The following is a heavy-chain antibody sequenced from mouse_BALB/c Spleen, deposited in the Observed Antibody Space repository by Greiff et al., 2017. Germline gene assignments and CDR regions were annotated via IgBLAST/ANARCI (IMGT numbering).Heavy chain of an antibody. D-gene: IGHD2-2*01. CDR3: ARDGYDGGWYFDV. V-gene: IGHV3-5*02. CDR2: IYYSGTI. CDR1: GISITTGNYR. J-gene: IGHJ1*01. Sequence: VQLQQSGPGLVKPSQTVSLTCTVTGISITTGNYRWSWIRQFPGNKLEWIGYIYYSGTITYNPSLTSRTTITRDTSKNQFFLEMNSLTAEDTATYYCARDGYDGGWYFDVWGAGTTVTVSS.